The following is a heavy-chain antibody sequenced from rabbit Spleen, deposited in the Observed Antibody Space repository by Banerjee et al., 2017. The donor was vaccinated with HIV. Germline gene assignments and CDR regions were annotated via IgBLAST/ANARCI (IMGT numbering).Heavy chain of an antibody. J-gene: IGHJ4*01. CDR1: GVSFSDKEV. CDR2: INTVTGKA. Sequence: QEQLVESGGGLVQPEGSLTLTCTASGVSFSDKEVMCWVRQAPGKGLEWIACINTVTGKAVYASWAKGRFIMSRTSSTTVTLEMTSLTAADTATYFCARDGDSGRGKYYFNLWGPGTLVTVS. D-gene: IGHD4-1*01. V-gene: IGHV1S45*01. CDR3: ARDGDSGRGKYYFNL.